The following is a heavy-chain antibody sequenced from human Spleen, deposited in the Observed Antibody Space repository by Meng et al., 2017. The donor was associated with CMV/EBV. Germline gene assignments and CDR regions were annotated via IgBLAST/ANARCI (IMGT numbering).Heavy chain of an antibody. CDR2: INPDGGST. D-gene: IGHD2-2*01. Sequence: FSSYWMYWVRQVPGKGLVWVSRINPDGGSTIYADSVKGRFTIFRDNAKNTLYLQMNSLRAEDMAVYYCARRGVDCSTTSCYGGWFDPWGQGTLVTVSS. J-gene: IGHJ5*02. CDR3: ARRGVDCSTTSCYGGWFDP. V-gene: IGHV3-74*01. CDR1: FSSYW.